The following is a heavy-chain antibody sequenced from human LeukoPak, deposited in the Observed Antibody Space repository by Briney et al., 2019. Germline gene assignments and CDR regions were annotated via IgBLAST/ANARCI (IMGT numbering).Heavy chain of an antibody. J-gene: IGHJ4*02. Sequence: AGGSLRLSCVASGFTFSSYSMNWVRQAPGKGLEWISYISSSGTTIYDADSVKGRFTISRDNAKNSLYLQMNNLGAEDTAVYFCANSYYYDNSGYYLHWGQGTLVTVSS. CDR2: ISSSGTTI. D-gene: IGHD3-22*01. CDR3: ANSYYYDNSGYYLH. V-gene: IGHV3-48*04. CDR1: GFTFSSYS.